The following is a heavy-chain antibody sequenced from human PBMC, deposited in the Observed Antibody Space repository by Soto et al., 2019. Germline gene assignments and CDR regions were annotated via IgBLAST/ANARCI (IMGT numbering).Heavy chain of an antibody. CDR3: ARARYFDWLFVNWFDP. J-gene: IGHJ5*02. CDR1: GYTFTSND. Sequence: QVQLVQSGAEVKKPGASVKVSCKASGYTFTSNDINSVRQATGKGLEWMGLMNPNSGNTGYAQKFQVIVTMTRNTSISTAYMELSSLRSEDAAVYYCARARYFDWLFVNWFDPWGQGTLVTVSS. CDR2: MNPNSGNT. V-gene: IGHV1-8*01. D-gene: IGHD3-9*01.